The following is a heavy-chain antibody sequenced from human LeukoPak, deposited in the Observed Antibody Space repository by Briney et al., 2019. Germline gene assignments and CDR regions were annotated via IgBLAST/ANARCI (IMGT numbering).Heavy chain of an antibody. CDR2: INSDGRAI. V-gene: IGHV3-74*01. CDR3: ARDFLGMDV. J-gene: IGHJ6*02. CDR1: GFTFSSYW. Sequence: PGGSLRLSCAASGFTFSSYWILWVRQAPGKGLVWVSRINSDGRAINYADSVKGRFTISRDNAKNTLYLQMNSLRVEDTAVYYCARDFLGMDVWGQGTTVTVSS.